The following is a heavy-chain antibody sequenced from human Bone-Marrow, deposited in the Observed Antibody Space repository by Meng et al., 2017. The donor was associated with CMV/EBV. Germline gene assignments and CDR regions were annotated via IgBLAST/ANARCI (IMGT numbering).Heavy chain of an antibody. J-gene: IGHJ4*02. V-gene: IGHV1-2*02. CDR1: GYTFTSYY. D-gene: IGHD3-10*01. Sequence: ASVKVSCKASGYTFTSYYMHWVRQAPGQGLEWMGWINPNSGGTNYAQKFQGRVTMTRDTSVSTAYMELSRLRSDDTAVYYCARALIRGVRIDYWGQGTLVTVSS. CDR3: ARALIRGVRIDY. CDR2: INPNSGGT.